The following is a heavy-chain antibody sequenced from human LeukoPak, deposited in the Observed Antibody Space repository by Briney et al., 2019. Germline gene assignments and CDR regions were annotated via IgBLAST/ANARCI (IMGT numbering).Heavy chain of an antibody. CDR2: INAGNGDT. V-gene: IGHV1-3*03. Sequence: GASVKVSCKASGYTFRQYSISWVRQAPGQRLEWMGWINAGNGDTKYSQEFQGRVTITRDTSASTAYMELSSLRSEDMAVYYCARDGLSRQSIAARRSRQVPHAFDIWGQGTMLTVSS. CDR3: ARDGLSRQSIAARRSRQVPHAFDI. CDR1: GYTFRQYS. J-gene: IGHJ3*02. D-gene: IGHD6-6*01.